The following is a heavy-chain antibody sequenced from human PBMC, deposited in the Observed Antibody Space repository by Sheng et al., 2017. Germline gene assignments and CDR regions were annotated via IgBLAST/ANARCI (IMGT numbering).Heavy chain of an antibody. Sequence: QLQLQESGPGLVRPSETLSLTCAVSGGSITSTLYYWAWIRQTPGKGWSGLGVCIIVGTPKYNPSLKSRVTMSVDTSKNHFSLKLSSVTVADTALYYCARDNRADVDAFDIWGQGTMVTGLF. D-gene: IGHD3-10*01. V-gene: IGHV4-39*07. CDR1: GGSITSTLYY. J-gene: IGHJ3*02. CDR2: CIIVGTP. CDR3: ARDNRADVDAFDI.